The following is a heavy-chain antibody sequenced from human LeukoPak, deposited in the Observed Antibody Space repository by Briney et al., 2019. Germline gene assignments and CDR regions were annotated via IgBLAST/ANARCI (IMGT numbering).Heavy chain of an antibody. CDR1: GFILRSHW. CDR3: ARGPNFGSRVDYFDY. J-gene: IGHJ4*02. CDR2: IKQDGSEE. D-gene: IGHD5-12*01. V-gene: IGHV3-7*01. Sequence: GASLRLSCAASGFILRSHWMSWVRQAPGRGLEWVAHIKQDGSEEQYVDSVEGRFILSRDDAKNSVYLQMNSLRVDDTAVYYCARGPNFGSRVDYFDYWGQGTPVTVSS.